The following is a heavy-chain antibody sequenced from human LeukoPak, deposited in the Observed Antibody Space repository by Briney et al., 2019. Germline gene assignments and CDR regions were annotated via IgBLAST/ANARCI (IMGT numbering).Heavy chain of an antibody. Sequence: SVKVSCKASGGTFSSYAISWVRQAPGQGLEWMGGIIPIFGTANYAQKFQGRVTITTDESTSTAYMELSSLRSEDTAVYYCAGTYYYDGSGFDAFDIWGQGTMVTVSS. D-gene: IGHD3-22*01. CDR1: GGTFSSYA. CDR2: IIPIFGTA. CDR3: AGTYYYDGSGFDAFDI. J-gene: IGHJ3*02. V-gene: IGHV1-69*05.